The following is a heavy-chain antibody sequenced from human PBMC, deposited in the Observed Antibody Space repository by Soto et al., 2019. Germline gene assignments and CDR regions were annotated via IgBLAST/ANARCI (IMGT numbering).Heavy chain of an antibody. V-gene: IGHV3-23*01. CDR3: AKDLKYYDFWSGYHYYYYYYMDV. Sequence: VQLLESGGGLVQPGGSLRLSCAASGFTFSSYAMSWVRQAPGKGLEWVSALSGSGGSTYYADSVKGRFTISRDNSKNTLYLQMNSLRAEDTAVYYCAKDLKYYDFWSGYHYYYYYYMDVWGKGTTVTVSS. CDR1: GFTFSSYA. J-gene: IGHJ6*03. CDR2: LSGSGGST. D-gene: IGHD3-3*01.